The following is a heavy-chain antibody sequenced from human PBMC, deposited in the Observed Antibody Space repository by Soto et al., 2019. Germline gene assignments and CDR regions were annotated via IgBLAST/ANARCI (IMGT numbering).Heavy chain of an antibody. CDR1: GFSLTTSGVG. D-gene: IGHD3-3*01. CDR2: IYWDDDK. J-gene: IGHJ4*02. CDR3: AHRVLRTVFGLVTTTAIYFDF. Sequence: QITLNESGPTVVRPTETLTLTCRFSGFSLTTSGVGVGWVRQSPGKAPEWLALIYWDDDKRYSESLKSRITITKDTSKNQVVLTVANLDATDTATYYCAHRVLRTVFGLVTTTAIYFDFWGQGTPVAVSS. V-gene: IGHV2-5*02.